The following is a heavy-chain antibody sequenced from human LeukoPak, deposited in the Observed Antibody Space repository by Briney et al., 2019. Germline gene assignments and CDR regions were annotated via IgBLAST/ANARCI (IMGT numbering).Heavy chain of an antibody. V-gene: IGHV1-69*05. D-gene: IGHD3-22*01. CDR1: GGTFSSYA. Sequence: GASVKVSCKASGGTFSSYAISWVRQAPGQGLEWMGGIIPIFGTANYAQKFQGRVTITTDESTSTAYMELSSLRSEDTAVYYCVRVVSSGYYYYYYYMDVWGKGTTVTVSS. J-gene: IGHJ6*03. CDR2: IIPIFGTA. CDR3: VRVVSSGYYYYYYYMDV.